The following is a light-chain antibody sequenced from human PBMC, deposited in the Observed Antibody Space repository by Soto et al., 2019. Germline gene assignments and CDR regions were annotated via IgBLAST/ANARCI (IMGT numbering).Light chain of an antibody. CDR1: QSVGTY. CDR3: QQYGGSTRT. V-gene: IGKV3-20*01. Sequence: EIVLTQSPGTLSLSPGERATLSCRASQSVGTYLAWYQQKPGQAPRLLIYGASSRATGIPDRFSGSGSGTDFTLTISRLEPEDFAVYYCQQYGGSTRTFGQGTKVDIK. J-gene: IGKJ1*01. CDR2: GAS.